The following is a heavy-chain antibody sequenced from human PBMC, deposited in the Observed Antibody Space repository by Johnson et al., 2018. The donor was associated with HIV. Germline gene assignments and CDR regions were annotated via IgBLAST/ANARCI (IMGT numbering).Heavy chain of an antibody. J-gene: IGHJ3*02. CDR3: AKDAWPLNRGDAFDI. D-gene: IGHD1-14*01. Sequence: VQLVESGGDLVKPGGSLRLSCVASGFTFSDNFMSWIRQAPGKGLEWIAYIRGSGSTYSHADSVKGRFTISRDNAKNSLYLQMNSLRAEDTAVYYCAKDAWPLNRGDAFDIWGQGTMVTVSS. V-gene: IGHV3-11*04. CDR1: GFTFSDNF. CDR2: IRGSGSTY.